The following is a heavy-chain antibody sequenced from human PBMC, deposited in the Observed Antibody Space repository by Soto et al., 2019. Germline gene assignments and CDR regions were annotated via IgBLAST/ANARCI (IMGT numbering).Heavy chain of an antibody. CDR3: GRAGGDFPRAVDY. V-gene: IGHV1-18*01. Sequence: QVHLVQSGAEVKQPGASVKVSCKASGYTFTNYGISWVRQAPGQGLEWMGWISAYNGNTNYVQKLQGRVSMTTDTSTNTTYMELRTLRSDDTAVYYCGRAGGDFPRAVDYWGQGTLVTVSS. CDR2: ISAYNGNT. J-gene: IGHJ4*02. CDR1: GYTFTNYG. D-gene: IGHD4-17*01.